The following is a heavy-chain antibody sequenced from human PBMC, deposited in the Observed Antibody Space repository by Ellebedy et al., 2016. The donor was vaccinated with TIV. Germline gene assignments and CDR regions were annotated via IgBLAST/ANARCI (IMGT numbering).Heavy chain of an antibody. CDR1: GGSFSGYY. Sequence: SETLSLXXAVYGGSFSGYYWSWIRQTPGKGLEWIGEINHSGSTYYNPSLKSRVPISVDTSKNQFSLKLSSVTAADTAVYYCARERIVVVLTGYYYYGMDVWGQGTTVTVSS. CDR3: ARERIVVVLTGYYYYGMDV. V-gene: IGHV4-34*01. D-gene: IGHD3-22*01. J-gene: IGHJ6*02. CDR2: INHSGST.